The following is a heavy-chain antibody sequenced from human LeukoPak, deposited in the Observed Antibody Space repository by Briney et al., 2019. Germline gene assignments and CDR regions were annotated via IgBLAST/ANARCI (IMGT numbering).Heavy chain of an antibody. CDR2: INHRGST. J-gene: IGHJ4*02. CDR3: ASSGWYRGY. Sequence: SETLSLTCTVSGGSISSYYWSWIRQPPGKGLEWIGEINHRGSTNYNPSLKSRATISVDTSKNQFSLKLNSVTAADTAVYYCASSGWYRGYWGQGTLVTVSS. D-gene: IGHD6-19*01. V-gene: IGHV4-34*01. CDR1: GGSISSYY.